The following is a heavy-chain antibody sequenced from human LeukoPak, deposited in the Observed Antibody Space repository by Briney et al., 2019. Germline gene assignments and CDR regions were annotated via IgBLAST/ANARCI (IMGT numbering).Heavy chain of an antibody. D-gene: IGHD3-22*01. CDR2: IRYDGSNK. Sequence: PGGSLRLSCAASGFTFSSYGMHWVRQAPGKGLEWVAFIRYDGSNKYYADSVKGRFTIPRDNSKNTLYLQMNSLRAEDTAVYYCAKDSYDSSGYYDYFQHWGQGTLVTVSS. J-gene: IGHJ1*01. CDR1: GFTFSSYG. V-gene: IGHV3-30*02. CDR3: AKDSYDSSGYYDYFQH.